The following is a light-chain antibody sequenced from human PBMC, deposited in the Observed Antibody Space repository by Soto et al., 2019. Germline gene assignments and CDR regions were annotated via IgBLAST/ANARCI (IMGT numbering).Light chain of an antibody. CDR2: DAS. J-gene: IGKJ4*01. Sequence: EIVMTQSPATLSVSPGEGATLSCKASQNVYNNLAWYQQRPGQPPRLLIYDASTRATGISARFSGSGYGTEFTLTISSLQSEDFAAYFCQQCRNWPLTFGGGTRWIS. V-gene: IGKV3-15*01. CDR1: QNVYNN. CDR3: QQCRNWPLT.